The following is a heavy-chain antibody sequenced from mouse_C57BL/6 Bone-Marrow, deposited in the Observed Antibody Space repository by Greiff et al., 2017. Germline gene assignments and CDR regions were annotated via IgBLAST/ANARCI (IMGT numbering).Heavy chain of an antibody. Sequence: EVQLVESGGGLVKPGGSLKLSCAASGFTFSSYTMSWVRQTPEKRLEWVATISGGGGNTYYPDSVKGRFTISRDNAKNPLYLQMSSLRSEDTALYYCARPAYYSNYVLLAYWGQGTLVTVSA. CDR1: GFTFSSYT. CDR2: ISGGGGNT. J-gene: IGHJ3*01. CDR3: ARPAYYSNYVLLAY. V-gene: IGHV5-9*01. D-gene: IGHD2-5*01.